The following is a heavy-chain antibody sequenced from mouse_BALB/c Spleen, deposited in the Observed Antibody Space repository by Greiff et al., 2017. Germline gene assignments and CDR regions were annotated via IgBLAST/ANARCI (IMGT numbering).Heavy chain of an antibody. CDR3: APYGNFFDY. Sequence: EVKLVESGAELVRPGALVKLSCKASGFNIKDYYMHWVKQRPEQGLEWIGWIDPENGNTIYDPKFQGKASITADTSSNTAYLQLSSLTSEDTAVYYCAPYGNFFDYWGQGTTLTVSS. D-gene: IGHD2-1*01. CDR1: GFNIKDYY. V-gene: IGHV14-1*02. CDR2: IDPENGNT. J-gene: IGHJ2*01.